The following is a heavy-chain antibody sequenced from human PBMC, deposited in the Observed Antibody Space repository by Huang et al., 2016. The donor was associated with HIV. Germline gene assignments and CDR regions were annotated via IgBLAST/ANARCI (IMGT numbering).Heavy chain of an antibody. V-gene: IGHV3-30*02. CDR1: GFSFSHYG. CDR2: IRFDGGNK. CDR3: ATDLGGYSFDY. Sequence: QEQLVESGGGVVQPGGSLRLSCATSGFSFSHYGMHWVRQAPGKGLGWVAFIRFDGGNKHYADSAKGRFTISRDNSKKMLFLEMNSLRGDDTAFYYGATDLGGYSFDYWGQGALVSVSS. D-gene: IGHD2-21*02. J-gene: IGHJ4*02.